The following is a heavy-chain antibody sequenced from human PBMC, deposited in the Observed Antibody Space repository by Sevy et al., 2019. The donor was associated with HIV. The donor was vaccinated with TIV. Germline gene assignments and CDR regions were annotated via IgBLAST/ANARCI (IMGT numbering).Heavy chain of an antibody. CDR1: GGSFSGYY. J-gene: IGHJ6*02. V-gene: IGHV4-34*01. CDR3: AGGRIVVVPAATDYYYYGMDV. CDR2: INHSGST. Sequence: SETLSLTCAVYGGSFSGYYWSWIRQPPGKGLEWIGEINHSGSTNYNPSLKSRVTISVDTSKNQFSLKLSSVTAADTAVYYYAGGRIVVVPAATDYYYYGMDVWGQGTTVTVSS. D-gene: IGHD2-2*01.